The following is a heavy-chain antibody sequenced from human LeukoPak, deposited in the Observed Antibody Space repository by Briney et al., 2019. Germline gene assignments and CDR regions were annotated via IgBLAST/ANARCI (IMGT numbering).Heavy chain of an antibody. V-gene: IGHV4-39*01. Sequence: SETLSLTCTVSGGSISSSSYYWGWIRQPPGKGLEWMGSIYYSGSTYYNPSLKSRVTISVDTSKNQFSLKLSSVTAADTAVYYCARPRNHIVGATNWFDPWGQGTLVTVSS. D-gene: IGHD1-26*01. J-gene: IGHJ5*02. CDR3: ARPRNHIVGATNWFDP. CDR2: IYYSGST. CDR1: GGSISSSSYY.